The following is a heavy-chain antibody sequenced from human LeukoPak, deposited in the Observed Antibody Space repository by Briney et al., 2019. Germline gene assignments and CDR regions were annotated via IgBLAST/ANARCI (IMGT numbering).Heavy chain of an antibody. D-gene: IGHD2-8*01. CDR3: ARGSQEMVYAIRRYYGMDV. V-gene: IGHV1-8*01. CDR1: RYTFTSYD. CDR2: MNPNSGNT. Sequence: ASVKVSCKASRYTFTSYDINWVRQATGRGLEWMGWMNPNSGNTGYAQKFQGRVTMTRNTSISTAYMELSSLRSEDTAVYYCARGSQEMVYAIRRYYGMDVWGQGTTVTVSS. J-gene: IGHJ6*02.